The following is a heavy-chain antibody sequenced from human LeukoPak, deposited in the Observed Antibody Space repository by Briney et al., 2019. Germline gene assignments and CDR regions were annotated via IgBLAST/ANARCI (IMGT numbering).Heavy chain of an antibody. CDR1: GGSFSGYY. J-gene: IGHJ4*02. CDR2: INHSGST. CDR3: AGDHASTIDY. V-gene: IGHV4-34*01. Sequence: SETLSLTCAVYGGSFSGYYWSWIRQPPGKGLEWIGEINHSGSTNYNPSLKSRVIISVDTSKNQFSLKLSSVTAADTAVYYCAGDHASTIDYWGQGTLVTVSS. D-gene: IGHD5-24*01.